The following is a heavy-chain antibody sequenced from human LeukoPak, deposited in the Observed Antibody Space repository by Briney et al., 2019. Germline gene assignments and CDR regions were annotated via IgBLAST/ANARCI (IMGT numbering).Heavy chain of an antibody. CDR3: AKGDY. Sequence: GGSLRLSCAASGFTFSSYGMHWVRQTPGKGLECVAFIRYDGGNQYYTDSVKGRFTISRDNAKNSLYLQMNSLRAEDTALYYCAKGDYWGQGTLVTVSS. J-gene: IGHJ4*02. CDR1: GFTFSSYG. CDR2: IRYDGGNQ. V-gene: IGHV3-30*02.